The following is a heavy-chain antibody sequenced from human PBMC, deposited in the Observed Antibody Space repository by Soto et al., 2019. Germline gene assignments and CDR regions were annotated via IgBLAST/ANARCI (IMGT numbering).Heavy chain of an antibody. V-gene: IGHV3-30*18. CDR3: AKEDLLWAYGDSAIAY. CDR2: ISYDGSNE. D-gene: IGHD4-17*01. Sequence: QVQLVESGGGVVQPGRSLRLSCAASGFTFSSYGMHWVRQAPGKGLEWVAVISYDGSNEYYADSVKGRFTISRDNSNNTLYLQMNSLSAEATAVYYCAKEDLLWAYGDSAIAYWGQGTLVTVSS. J-gene: IGHJ4*02. CDR1: GFTFSSYG.